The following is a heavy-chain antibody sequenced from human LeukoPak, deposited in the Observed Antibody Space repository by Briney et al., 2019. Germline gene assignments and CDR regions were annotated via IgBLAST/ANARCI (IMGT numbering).Heavy chain of an antibody. D-gene: IGHD3-10*01. Sequence: GGSLRLSCAASGFTFSSYGMHWVRQAPGKGLEWVVVISYDGSNKYYADSVKGRFTISRDNSKNTLYLQMNSLRAEDTAVYYCAKDSAMVRTDYGMDVWGQGTTVTVSS. J-gene: IGHJ6*02. CDR3: AKDSAMVRTDYGMDV. CDR2: ISYDGSNK. CDR1: GFTFSSYG. V-gene: IGHV3-30*18.